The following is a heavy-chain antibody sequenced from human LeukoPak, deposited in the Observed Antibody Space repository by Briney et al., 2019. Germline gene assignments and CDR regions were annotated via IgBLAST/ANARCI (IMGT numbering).Heavy chain of an antibody. D-gene: IGHD6-13*01. CDR2: IYYSGST. CDR3: ARALAGTGPRSPWFDP. J-gene: IGHJ5*02. V-gene: IGHV4-59*01. CDR1: GGSISSYY. Sequence: SETLSLTCPVSGGSISSYYWSWIRQPPGKGLEWIGYIYYSGSTNYNPSLKSRVTISVDTSKNQFSLKLSSVTAADTAVYYCARALAGTGPRSPWFDPRGQGTLVTVSS.